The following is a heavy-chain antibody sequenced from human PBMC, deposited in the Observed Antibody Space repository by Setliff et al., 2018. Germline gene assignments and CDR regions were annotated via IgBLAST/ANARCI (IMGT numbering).Heavy chain of an antibody. CDR2: INSDGSST. V-gene: IGHV3-74*01. Sequence: GGSLRLSCAASGFTFSSYWMHWVRQAPGKGLVWVSRINSDGSSTSYADSVKGRFTIFRDNAKNSLYLQMDSLRAEDTAVYYCAKCGGDHCCPLYQYYMDVWGKGTTVTVSS. D-gene: IGHD2-21*02. CDR3: AKCGGDHCCPLYQYYMDV. J-gene: IGHJ6*03. CDR1: GFTFSSYW.